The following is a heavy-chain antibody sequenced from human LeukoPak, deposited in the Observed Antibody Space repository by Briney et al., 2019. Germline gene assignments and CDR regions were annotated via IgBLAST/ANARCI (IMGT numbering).Heavy chain of an antibody. CDR1: GFTFSSYA. CDR3: AAHRGGYSYGSTPHYYFDY. D-gene: IGHD5-18*01. J-gene: IGHJ4*02. V-gene: IGHV3-23*01. CDR2: ISGSGGST. Sequence: PGGSLRLSCAASGFTFSSYAMSWVRQAPGKGLEWVSAISGSGGSTYYADSVKGRFTISRDNSKNTLYLQMNSLRAEDTAVYYCAAHRGGYSYGSTPHYYFDYWGQGTLVTVSS.